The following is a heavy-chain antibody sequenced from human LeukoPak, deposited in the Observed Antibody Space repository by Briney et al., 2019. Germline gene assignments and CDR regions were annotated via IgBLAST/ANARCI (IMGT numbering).Heavy chain of an antibody. V-gene: IGHV3-30-3*01. D-gene: IGHD3-16*02. CDR2: ISYDGSNK. Sequence: PGRSLRLSCAASGFTFSSYAMHWVRQAPGKGLEWVAVISYDGSNKYYADSVKGRFTISRDNAKNTLYLQMNSLRAEDTAVYYCARDRSGRGSYRPTIIWGQGTMVTVSS. CDR1: GFTFSSYA. J-gene: IGHJ3*02. CDR3: ARDRSGRGSYRPTII.